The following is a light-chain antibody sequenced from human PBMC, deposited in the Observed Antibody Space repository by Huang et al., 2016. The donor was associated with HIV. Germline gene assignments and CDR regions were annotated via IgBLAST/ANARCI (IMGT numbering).Light chain of an antibody. Sequence: EIVLTQSPGTLSLSPGERATLSCRSSQSVSSSYLAWYRQRPGQAPRLVIYGTSNRATGIPDRFSGSGSGTDFTLTISRLEPEDFAVYYCQQYGSSYTFGQGTKLGIK. CDR3: QQYGSSYT. CDR1: QSVSSSY. CDR2: GTS. V-gene: IGKV3-20*01. J-gene: IGKJ2*01.